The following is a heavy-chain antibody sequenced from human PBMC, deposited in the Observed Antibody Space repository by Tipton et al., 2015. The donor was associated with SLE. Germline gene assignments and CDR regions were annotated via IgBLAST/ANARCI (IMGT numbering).Heavy chain of an antibody. Sequence: QVQLVQSGAEVKKPGASVKASCKASGYTFTGYYMHWVRQAPGQGLEWMGWINPNSGGTSYAQKFQGRVTMTRDTSISTAYMELSGLRSEDTAVYYCARVLTGDPGDIWGQGTMVTVSS. CDR1: GYTFTGYY. CDR3: ARVLTGDPGDI. CDR2: INPNSGGT. J-gene: IGHJ3*02. D-gene: IGHD7-27*01. V-gene: IGHV1-2*02.